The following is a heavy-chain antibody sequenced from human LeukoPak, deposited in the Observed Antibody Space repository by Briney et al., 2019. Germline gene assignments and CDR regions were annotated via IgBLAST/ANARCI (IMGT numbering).Heavy chain of an antibody. CDR3: ARDASILTAYSFLDY. CDR2: ISSGGDST. Sequence: PGGSLRLSCAASGFILSAYEMNWVRQAPGKGLEWVSYISSGGDSTYYADSVRGRFTISKDNAKNSLYLQMNTLRDEDTAVYYCARDASILTAYSFLDYWGQGILVTVSS. J-gene: IGHJ4*02. CDR1: GFILSAYE. V-gene: IGHV3-48*03. D-gene: IGHD3-9*01.